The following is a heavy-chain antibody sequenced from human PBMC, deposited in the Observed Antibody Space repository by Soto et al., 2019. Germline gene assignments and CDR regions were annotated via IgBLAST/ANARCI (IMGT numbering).Heavy chain of an antibody. CDR3: ARGICGGGSCLYYYYGMDV. CDR1: GGTFSSYA. V-gene: IGHV1-69*13. Sequence: SVKFSCKASGGTFSSYAISWVRQAPGQGLEWMGGIIPIFGTANYAQKFQGRVTITADESTSTAYMELSSLRSEDTAVYYCARGICGGGSCLYYYYGMDVWGQGTTVTVSS. D-gene: IGHD2-15*01. J-gene: IGHJ6*02. CDR2: IIPIFGTA.